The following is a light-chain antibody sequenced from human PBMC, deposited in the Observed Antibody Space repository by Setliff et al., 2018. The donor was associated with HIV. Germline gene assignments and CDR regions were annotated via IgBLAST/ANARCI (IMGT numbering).Light chain of an antibody. CDR3: QSYDRTLSGSV. CDR2: INK. V-gene: IGLV1-40*01. J-gene: IGLJ1*01. CDR1: SSNIGSGFD. Sequence: QSVLTQPPSVSGAPGQRVTISCTGSSSNIGSGFDVHWYQQIPGTAPKLLIYINKNRPSGVPDRFSGSKSGTSASLAITGLQAEDEADYYCQSYDRTLSGSVFGTGTKVTVL.